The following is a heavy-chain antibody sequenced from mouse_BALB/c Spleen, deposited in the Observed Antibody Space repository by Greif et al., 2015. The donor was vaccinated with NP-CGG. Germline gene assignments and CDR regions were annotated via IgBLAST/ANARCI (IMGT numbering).Heavy chain of an antibody. CDR2: IRNKPKGYTT. Sequence: EVQLVESGGGLVQPGGSLRLSCATSGFTFTDYYMSWVRQPPGKALEWLGFIRNKPKGYTTEYSASVKGRFTISRDNSQSILYLQMNTLRAEDCATYYCARDINYDDIYWFFDVWGAGTTVTVSS. CDR1: GFTFTDYY. D-gene: IGHD2-4*01. J-gene: IGHJ1*01. CDR3: ARDINYDDIYWFFDV. V-gene: IGHV7-3*02.